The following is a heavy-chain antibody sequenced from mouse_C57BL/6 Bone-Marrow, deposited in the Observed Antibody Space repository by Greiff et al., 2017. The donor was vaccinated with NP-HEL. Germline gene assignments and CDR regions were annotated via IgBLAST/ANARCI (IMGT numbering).Heavy chain of an antibody. V-gene: IGHV1-15*01. CDR2: IDPETGGT. CDR1: GYTFTDYE. J-gene: IGHJ4*01. Sequence: SGAELVRPGASVTLSCKASGYTFTDYEMHWVKQTPVHGLEWIGAIDPETGGTAYNQKFKGKAILTADKSSSTAYMELRSLTSEDSAVYYCTIYYSNYCYAMDYWGQGTSVTVSS. D-gene: IGHD2-5*01. CDR3: TIYYSNYCYAMDY.